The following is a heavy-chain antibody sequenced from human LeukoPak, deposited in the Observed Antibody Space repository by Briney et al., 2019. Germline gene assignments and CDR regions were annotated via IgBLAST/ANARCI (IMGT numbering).Heavy chain of an antibody. D-gene: IGHD1-26*01. Sequence: ASVKVSCKASGYTFTGHYMHWVRQAPGQGLEWMGSINPNSGGTTYAQNFQGRVTTTRDTTISTISMELTGLRFDDTALYYCAREVGATTAFFDYWGQGTRVTVSS. V-gene: IGHV1-2*02. CDR3: AREVGATTAFFDY. CDR1: GYTFTGHY. J-gene: IGHJ4*02. CDR2: INPNSGGT.